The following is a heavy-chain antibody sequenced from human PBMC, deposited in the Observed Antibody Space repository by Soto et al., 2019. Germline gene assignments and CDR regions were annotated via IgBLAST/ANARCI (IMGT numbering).Heavy chain of an antibody. V-gene: IGHV3-7*01. D-gene: IGHD6-6*01. Sequence: GGSLRLSCAASGFTFSSYWMSWVRQAPGKGLEWVANIKQDGSEKYYVDSVKGRFTISRDNAKNSLYLQMNSLRAEDTAVYYCARDGVKSSSRYYYYYYGMDVWGQGTTVTVSS. CDR3: ARDGVKSSSRYYYYYYGMDV. CDR2: IKQDGSEK. CDR1: GFTFSSYW. J-gene: IGHJ6*02.